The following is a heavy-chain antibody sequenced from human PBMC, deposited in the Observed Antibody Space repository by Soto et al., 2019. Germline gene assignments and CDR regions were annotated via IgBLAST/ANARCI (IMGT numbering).Heavy chain of an antibody. J-gene: IGHJ5*02. CDR1: GGTFSSYA. V-gene: IGHV1-69*06. CDR3: ARGAPSLLTGGWFDP. D-gene: IGHD7-27*01. CDR2: IIPIFGTA. Sequence: SVKVSCKASGGTFSSYAISWVRQAPGQGLAWMGGIIPIFGTANYAQKFQGRVTITADKSTSTAYMELSSLRSEDTAVYYCARGAPSLLTGGWFDPWGQGTLVTVSS.